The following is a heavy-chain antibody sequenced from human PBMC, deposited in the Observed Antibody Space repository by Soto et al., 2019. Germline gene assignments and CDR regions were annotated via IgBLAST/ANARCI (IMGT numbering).Heavy chain of an antibody. D-gene: IGHD1-26*01. CDR3: ARDGSSSLDY. J-gene: IGHJ4*02. CDR1: GGSISSYY. Sequence: QVQLQESGPGLVKPSETLSLTCTVSGGSISSYYWSWIRQPPGKGLEWIGYIYYSGSTNYNPSLKSRVTISVDTSKNQFSLKLSSVTAADTAVYYCARDGSSSLDYWGQGTLVTVSS. V-gene: IGHV4-59*01. CDR2: IYYSGST.